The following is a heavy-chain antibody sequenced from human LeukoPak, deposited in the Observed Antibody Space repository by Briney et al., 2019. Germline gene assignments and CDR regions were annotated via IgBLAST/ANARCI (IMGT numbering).Heavy chain of an antibody. CDR2: IIPIFGTA. Sequence: SVKVSCKASGGTFSSYAISWVRQAPGQGLEWMGGIIPIFGTANYAQKFQGRVTIATDESTSTAYMELSSLRSEDTAVYYCARDLATVNGIAWYYFDYWGQGTLVTVSS. D-gene: IGHD5-12*01. J-gene: IGHJ4*02. V-gene: IGHV1-69*05. CDR3: ARDLATVNGIAWYYFDY. CDR1: GGTFSSYA.